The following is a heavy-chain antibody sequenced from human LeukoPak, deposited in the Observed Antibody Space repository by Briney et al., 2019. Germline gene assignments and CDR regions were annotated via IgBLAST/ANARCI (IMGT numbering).Heavy chain of an antibody. D-gene: IGHD6-13*01. CDR2: ISYDGSNK. CDR1: GFTFSSYA. CDR3: AFIAAAASIYYYYMDV. J-gene: IGHJ6*03. V-gene: IGHV3-30*01. Sequence: PGGSLRLSCAASGFTFSSYAMHWVRQAPGKGLEWVAVISYDGSNKYYADSVKGRFTISRDNSKNTLYLQMNSLRAEDTAVYYCAFIAAAASIYYYYMDVWGKGTTVTLSS.